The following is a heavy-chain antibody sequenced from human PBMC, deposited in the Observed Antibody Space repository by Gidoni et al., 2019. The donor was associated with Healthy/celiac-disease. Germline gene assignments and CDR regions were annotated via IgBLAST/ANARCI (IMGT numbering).Heavy chain of an antibody. V-gene: IGHV4-59*01. CDR2: IYYSGST. CDR1: GGSISSYY. CDR3: ARTIVVVIGGWFDP. J-gene: IGHJ5*02. Sequence: QVQLQESGPGLVKPSETLSLTCTASGGSISSYYWSWIRQPPGKGLEWIGYIYYSGSTNYNPSLKSRVTISVDTSKNQFSLKLSSVTAADTAVYYCARTIVVVIGGWFDPWGQGTLVTVSS. D-gene: IGHD2-21*01.